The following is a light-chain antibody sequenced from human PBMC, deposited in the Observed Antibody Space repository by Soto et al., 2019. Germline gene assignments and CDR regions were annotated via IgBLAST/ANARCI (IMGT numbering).Light chain of an antibody. J-gene: IGLJ2*01. CDR2: EVT. CDR3: TSYTSSSTVI. V-gene: IGLV2-14*01. CDR1: NSDIGRYGY. Sequence: QSALTQSASGSGSPGQSITISCTGTNSDIGRYGYVSWYQHHPGKAPKLMIYEVTNRPSGVSNRFSGSKSGNTASLTISGLQAEDAADYYCTSYTSSSTVIFGGGTKVTVL.